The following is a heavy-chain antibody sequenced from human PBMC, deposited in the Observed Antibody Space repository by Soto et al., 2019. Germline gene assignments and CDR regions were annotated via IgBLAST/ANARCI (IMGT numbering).Heavy chain of an antibody. CDR1: GYSFTSYW. CDR3: ARGGQLTYYGMDV. Sequence: GESLKISCQGSGYSFTSYWIGWVRQMPGKGLEWMGIIYPGNSDTRYSPSFQGQVTISADKSISTAYLQWSSLKASDTAMYYCARGGQLTYYGMDVCGQGTTVTVSS. V-gene: IGHV5-51*01. J-gene: IGHJ6*02. CDR2: IYPGNSDT. D-gene: IGHD6-6*01.